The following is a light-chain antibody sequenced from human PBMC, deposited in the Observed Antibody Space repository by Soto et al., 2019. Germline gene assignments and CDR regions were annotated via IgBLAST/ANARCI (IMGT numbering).Light chain of an antibody. CDR1: SSDVGGYNY. CDR3: SSFAGTNNVV. CDR2: EVI. V-gene: IGLV2-8*01. J-gene: IGLJ2*01. Sequence: QSALTQPPSASGSPGQSVTISCTGTSSDVGGYNYVSWYQQHPGKAPKLMIYEVIKRPSGVPDRFSGSKSGNTASLTVSGLAADDKADYFCSSFAGTNNVVFGGGTKLTVL.